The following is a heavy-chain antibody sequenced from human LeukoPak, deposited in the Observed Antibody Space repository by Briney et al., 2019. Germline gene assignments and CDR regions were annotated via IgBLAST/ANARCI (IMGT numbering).Heavy chain of an antibody. Sequence: GGSLRLSCAASGFTFSSYSMNWVRQAPGKGLEWVSSISSSSSYIYYADSVKGRFTISRDNAKNSLYLQMNSLRAEDRAVYYCARDVDIVATIVADYWGQGTLVTVSS. CDR1: GFTFSSYS. V-gene: IGHV3-21*01. J-gene: IGHJ4*02. D-gene: IGHD5-12*01. CDR2: ISSSSSYI. CDR3: ARDVDIVATIVADY.